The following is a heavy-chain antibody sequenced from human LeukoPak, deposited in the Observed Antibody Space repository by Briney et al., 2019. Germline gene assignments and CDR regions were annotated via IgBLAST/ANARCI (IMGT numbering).Heavy chain of an antibody. CDR1: GGTFSSYA. Sequence: GASVKVSCKASGGTFSSYAISWVRQAPGQGLEWMGIINPSGGSTSYAQKFQGRVTMTRDTSTSTVYMELSSLRSEDTAVYYCAREFPPVTTFDYWGQGTLVTVSS. D-gene: IGHD4-11*01. J-gene: IGHJ4*02. V-gene: IGHV1-46*01. CDR3: AREFPPVTTFDY. CDR2: INPSGGST.